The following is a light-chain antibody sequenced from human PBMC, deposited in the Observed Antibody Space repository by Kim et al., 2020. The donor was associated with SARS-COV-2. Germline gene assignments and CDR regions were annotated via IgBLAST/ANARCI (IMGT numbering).Light chain of an antibody. V-gene: IGKV1-16*02. Sequence: SVGDRVNITCRASQGIRNYLAWFQQKRGKAPKSLIYAESSVQSGVPSKFSGSGSGTDVTLTISSLQAEDFATYYCQQYNSYPRITCGPGTKVDIK. CDR3: QQYNSYPRIT. CDR2: AES. J-gene: IGKJ3*01. CDR1: QGIRNY.